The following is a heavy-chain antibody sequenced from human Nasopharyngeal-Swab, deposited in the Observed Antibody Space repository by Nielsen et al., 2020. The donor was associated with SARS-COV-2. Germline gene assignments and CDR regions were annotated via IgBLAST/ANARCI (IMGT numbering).Heavy chain of an antibody. V-gene: IGHV3-30-3*01. Sequence: GESLKISCAASGFTFSSYAMHWVRQAPGKGLEWVAVISYDGSNKYYADSVKGRFTISRDNSKNTLYLQMNSLRAEDTAVYYGARARGRRGEEEEEEEEREGGGKG. CDR1: GFTFSSYA. J-gene: IGHJ6*03. CDR2: ISYDGSNK. D-gene: IGHD3-16*01. CDR3: ARARGRRGEEEEEEEEREG.